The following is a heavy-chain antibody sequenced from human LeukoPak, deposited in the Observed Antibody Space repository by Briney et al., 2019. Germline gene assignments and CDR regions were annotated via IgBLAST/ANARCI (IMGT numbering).Heavy chain of an antibody. CDR3: AKVDVTGSYTRYDAFDI. CDR1: GFTFYNYA. CDR2: ISGSGVST. D-gene: IGHD1-26*01. Sequence: GGSLRLSCAASGFTFYNYAMSWVRQAPGKGLEWVSAISGSGVSTYYADSVKGRFTISRDNSKNTLYLQMNSLRAEDTAVYYCAKVDVTGSYTRYDAFDIWGQGTMVTVSS. J-gene: IGHJ3*02. V-gene: IGHV3-23*01.